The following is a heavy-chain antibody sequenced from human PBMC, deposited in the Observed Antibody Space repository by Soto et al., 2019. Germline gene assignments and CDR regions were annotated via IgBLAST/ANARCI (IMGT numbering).Heavy chain of an antibody. CDR1: GGDFNSYS. D-gene: IGHD1-26*01. Sequence: QVQLVQSGAEVKRPGSSVRVSCKASGGDFNSYSLNWVRQAPGQGLEWIGEIIPMYETTEYSQRFQGTVTITADKSTSTAYMELNSLRFYDTAVYYCARSFYTGSGGPFDYWGQGTLVTVSS. J-gene: IGHJ4*02. CDR3: ARSFYTGSGGPFDY. CDR2: IIPMYETT. V-gene: IGHV1-69*06.